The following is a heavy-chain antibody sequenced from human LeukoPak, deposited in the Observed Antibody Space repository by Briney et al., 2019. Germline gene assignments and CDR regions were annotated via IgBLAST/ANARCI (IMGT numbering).Heavy chain of an antibody. J-gene: IGHJ4*02. CDR2: INPNSGGT. V-gene: IGHV1-2*02. CDR1: GYTFTGYY. D-gene: IGHD6-6*01. CDR3: ARGNPYSSYNDY. Sequence: VSVKVSCKASGYTFTGYYMHWVRQAPGQGLEWMGWINPNSGGTNYAQKFQGRVTMTRDTSISTAYMELSRLRSDDTAVYYCARGNPYSSYNDYWGQGTLVTVSS.